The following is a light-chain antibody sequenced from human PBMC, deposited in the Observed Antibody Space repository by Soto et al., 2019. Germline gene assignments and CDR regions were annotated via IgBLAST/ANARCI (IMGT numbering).Light chain of an antibody. CDR1: QSVLYSSNNKNY. J-gene: IGKJ2*01. CDR2: WAS. V-gene: IGKV4-1*01. Sequence: DIVMTQSPDSLAVSLGERATINCNSSQSVLYSSNNKNYLAWYQQKPGQPPNLLIYWASTRESGVPDRFSGSGSGTDFTLTISSLQAEDVAVYYCQQYYSTPDTFGQGTKLEIK. CDR3: QQYYSTPDT.